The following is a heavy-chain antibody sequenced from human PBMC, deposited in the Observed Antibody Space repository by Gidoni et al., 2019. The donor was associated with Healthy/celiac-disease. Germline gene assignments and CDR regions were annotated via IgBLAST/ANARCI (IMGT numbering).Heavy chain of an antibody. D-gene: IGHD2-21*01. V-gene: IGHV3-33*01. CDR2: IWYDGSNK. Sequence: VQLVESGGGVVQPGRSLRLPCAAPGYTFRSYGIPRVRQAPGKGLEWVAVIWYDGSNKYYADSVKGRFTISRDNSKNTLYLQMNSLRAEDTAVYYCARDSVHCGGDCYSLYYYYYMDVWGKGTTVTVSS. CDR1: GYTFRSYG. J-gene: IGHJ6*03. CDR3: ARDSVHCGGDCYSLYYYYYMDV.